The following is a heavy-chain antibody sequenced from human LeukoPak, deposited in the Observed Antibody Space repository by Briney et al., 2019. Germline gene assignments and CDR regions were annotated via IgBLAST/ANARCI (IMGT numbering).Heavy chain of an antibody. V-gene: IGHV5-51*01. CDR3: ATTASSSWNDAFDI. Sequence: GESLKISCKGSGYIFTSYWIGWVRQMPGKGLEWMGIIYPGDSDTRYSPSFQGQVTISVDKSISTAYLQWSSLKASDTAMYYCATTASSSWNDAFDIWGQGTMVTVSS. J-gene: IGHJ3*02. D-gene: IGHD6-13*01. CDR1: GYIFTSYW. CDR2: IYPGDSDT.